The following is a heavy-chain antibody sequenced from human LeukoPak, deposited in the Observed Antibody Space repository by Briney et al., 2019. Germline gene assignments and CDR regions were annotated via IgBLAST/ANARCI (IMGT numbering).Heavy chain of an antibody. CDR1: GFTFSSYA. CDR2: ITGSGGNT. CDR3: AKGLSMDV. Sequence: GGSLRLSCAASGFTFSSYAIKWVRQAPGKGLEWVSGITGSGGNTYYADSVKGRFIISRDNSKNTLYLQMNSLRVEDTAVYYCAKGLSMDVWGQGTTVTVSS. J-gene: IGHJ6*02. D-gene: IGHD2/OR15-2a*01. V-gene: IGHV3-23*01.